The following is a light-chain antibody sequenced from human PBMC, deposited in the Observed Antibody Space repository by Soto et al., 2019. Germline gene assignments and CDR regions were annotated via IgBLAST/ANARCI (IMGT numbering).Light chain of an antibody. Sequence: DIVMTQSPDSLAVSLGERATINCKSSQSVLYSSNNKNYLAWYQQRPGQPPKLLIYWASTRESGVPDRFSGSGSATDFTLTITSLQAEDVAVDYCQQYESTPPTFGQGTKLEIK. J-gene: IGKJ2*01. CDR2: WAS. CDR3: QQYESTPPT. CDR1: QSVLYSSNNKNY. V-gene: IGKV4-1*01.